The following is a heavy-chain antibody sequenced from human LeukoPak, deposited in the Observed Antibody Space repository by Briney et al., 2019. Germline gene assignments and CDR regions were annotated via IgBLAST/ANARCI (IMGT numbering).Heavy chain of an antibody. CDR3: ARSAFYGSGSYYSGYYYYYYMDV. V-gene: IGHV1-8*01. D-gene: IGHD3-10*01. CDR1: GYTFTSYD. Sequence: GASVKVSCKASGYTFTSYDINWVRQATGQGLEWMGWMNPNSGNTGYAQKFQGRVTMTRNTSISTAYMELSSLRSEDTAVYYCARSAFYGSGSYYSGYYYYYYMDVWGKGTTVTISS. CDR2: MNPNSGNT. J-gene: IGHJ6*03.